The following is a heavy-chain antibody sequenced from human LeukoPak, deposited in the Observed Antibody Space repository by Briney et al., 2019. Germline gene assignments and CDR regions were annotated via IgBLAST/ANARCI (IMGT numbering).Heavy chain of an antibody. V-gene: IGHV1-46*01. Sequence: ASVKVSCKASGYTFTSYFIHWVRQAPGQGLEWMGIINPTGGSTTYAQKFQGRVTMTRDTSTSTVYMELSSLRSEDTAVFYCATGGLLAVAPHQYHFDYWGQGTLVTVSS. D-gene: IGHD2-8*02. CDR3: ATGGLLAVAPHQYHFDY. J-gene: IGHJ4*02. CDR2: INPTGGST. CDR1: GYTFTSYF.